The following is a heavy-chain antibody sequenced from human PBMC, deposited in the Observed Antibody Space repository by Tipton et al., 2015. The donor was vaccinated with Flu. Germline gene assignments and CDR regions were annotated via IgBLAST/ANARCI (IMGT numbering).Heavy chain of an antibody. CDR1: GFTFSATW. Sequence: SLRLSCTASGFTFSATWMSWVRQAPGKGLEWLANINEDGSEKYHVDSVEGRFTISRDNAQKLLFLHMDSLRAEDTAMYYCVRGAADSWGQGTLVTVSS. CDR2: INEDGSEK. V-gene: IGHV3-7*01. CDR3: VRGAADS. J-gene: IGHJ4*02.